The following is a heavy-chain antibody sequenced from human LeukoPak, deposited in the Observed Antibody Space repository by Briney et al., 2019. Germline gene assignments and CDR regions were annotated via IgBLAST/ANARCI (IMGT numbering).Heavy chain of an antibody. Sequence: PETLSLTCAVYGGSFSGYYWSWIRQPPGKGLEWIGYIYYSGSTNYNPSLKSRVTISVDTSKNQFSLKLSSVTAADTAVYYCARAHYDFWSPRAFDIWGQGTMVTVSS. CDR2: IYYSGST. J-gene: IGHJ3*02. CDR3: ARAHYDFWSPRAFDI. CDR1: GGSFSGYY. V-gene: IGHV4-59*01. D-gene: IGHD3-3*01.